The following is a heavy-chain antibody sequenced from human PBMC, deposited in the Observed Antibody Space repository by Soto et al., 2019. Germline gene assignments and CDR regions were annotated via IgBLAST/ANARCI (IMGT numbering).Heavy chain of an antibody. CDR1: GYTFTSYG. D-gene: IGHD3-10*01. Sequence: GASVKVSCKASGYTFTSYGISWVRRAPGQGLEWMGWINPNSGGTNYAQKFQGWVTMTRDTSISTAYMELSRLRSDDTAVYYCARGPRIVMVRGVIVSPKTTFESNWGQGTLVTVSS. J-gene: IGHJ4*02. CDR3: ARGPRIVMVRGVIVSPKTTFESN. CDR2: INPNSGGT. V-gene: IGHV1-2*04.